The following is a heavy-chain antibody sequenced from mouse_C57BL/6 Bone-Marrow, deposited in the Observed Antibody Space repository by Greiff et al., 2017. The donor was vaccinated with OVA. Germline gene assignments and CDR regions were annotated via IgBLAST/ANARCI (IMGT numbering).Heavy chain of an antibody. CDR3: AFYYGSSYRYFDV. Sequence: EVQLQQSGPELVKPGASVKISCKASGYSFTDYNMNWVKQSNGKSLEWIGVINPNYGTTSYNQKFKGKATLTADQSSTTAYMQLNSLTSEDSAVYYCAFYYGSSYRYFDVWGTGTTVTVSS. J-gene: IGHJ1*03. CDR1: GYSFTDYN. V-gene: IGHV1-39*01. D-gene: IGHD1-1*01. CDR2: INPNYGTT.